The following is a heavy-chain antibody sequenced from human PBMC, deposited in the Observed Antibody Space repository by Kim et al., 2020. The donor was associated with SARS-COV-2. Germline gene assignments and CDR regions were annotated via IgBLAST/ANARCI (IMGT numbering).Heavy chain of an antibody. CDR1: GFTVSSNY. V-gene: IGHV3-53*01. CDR3: ARDTSDSSGYYLAYGMDV. Sequence: GGSLRLSCAASGFTVSSNYMSWVRQAPGKGLEWVSVIYSGGSTYYADSVKGRFTISRDNSKNTLYLQMNSLRAEDTAVYYCARDTSDSSGYYLAYGMDVWGQGTTVTVSS. CDR2: IYSGGST. J-gene: IGHJ6*02. D-gene: IGHD3-22*01.